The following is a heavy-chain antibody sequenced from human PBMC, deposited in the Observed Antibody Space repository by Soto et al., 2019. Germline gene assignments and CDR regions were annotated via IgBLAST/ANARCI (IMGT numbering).Heavy chain of an antibody. V-gene: IGHV3-11*01. CDR1: GGSFSNFG. Sequence: SCKASGGSFSNFGISWVRQAPGQGLEWMGGIVPVFGSTIYYADSVKGRFTISRDNAKNSLYLQMNSLRAEDTAVYYCARDRPVDSSGSPWGQGTLVTVSS. J-gene: IGHJ5*02. CDR3: ARDRPVDSSGSP. CDR2: IVPVFGSTI. D-gene: IGHD3-22*01.